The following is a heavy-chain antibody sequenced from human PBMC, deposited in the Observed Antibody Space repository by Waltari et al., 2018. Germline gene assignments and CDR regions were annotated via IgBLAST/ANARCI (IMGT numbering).Heavy chain of an antibody. CDR1: GFSFRRYA. V-gene: IGHV3-23*01. CDR2: ISASSDST. Sequence: EVQLLESGGGLVQPGGSLRLSCVASGFSFRRYAMSWVRQVPGKGLEWVSSISASSDSTHFAASVKGRFIISRDNSENTLYLRMNSLRVEDSAIYYCVCFYTDYSGRHDYWGQGTLVTVSS. CDR3: VCFYTDYSGRHDY. D-gene: IGHD1-26*01. J-gene: IGHJ4*02.